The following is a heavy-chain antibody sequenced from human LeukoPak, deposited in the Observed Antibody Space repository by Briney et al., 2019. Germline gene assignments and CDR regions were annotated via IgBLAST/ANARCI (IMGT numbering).Heavy chain of an antibody. D-gene: IGHD1-1*01. CDR2: IFPVFGTA. CDR1: GGTFSSYA. Sequence: SVKVSCKASGGTFSSYAISWVRQAPGQGLEWMGRIFPVFGTANYAQKFQGRVTITTDESTSTAYMELSSLRSEDTAVDYCASNRYNWSGDDSGKIDYWGQGTLVTVSS. J-gene: IGHJ4*02. V-gene: IGHV1-69*05. CDR3: ASNRYNWSGDDSGKIDY.